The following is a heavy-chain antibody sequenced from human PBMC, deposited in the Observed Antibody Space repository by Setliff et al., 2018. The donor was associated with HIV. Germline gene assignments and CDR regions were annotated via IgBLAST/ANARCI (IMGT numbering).Heavy chain of an antibody. V-gene: IGHV4-59*11. J-gene: IGHJ3*01. D-gene: IGHD3-3*01. CDR2: VDFRGNS. CDR3: ARAGYNLWSGYDAFDV. Sequence: SETLSLTCTLSGASISSHDWSWIRQAPGKGLEWVGSVDFRGNSSANPSLKSRLMISVDTSKNRLSLKLTSVTAADTAVYFCARAGYNLWSGYDAFDVWGQGTLVTVSS. CDR1: GASISSHD.